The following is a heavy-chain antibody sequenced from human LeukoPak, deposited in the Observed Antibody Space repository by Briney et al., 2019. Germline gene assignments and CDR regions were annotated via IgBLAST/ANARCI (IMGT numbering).Heavy chain of an antibody. CDR1: GFTFKKYA. CDR2: INSNGGRT. V-gene: IGHV3-64D*06. D-gene: IGHD3-22*01. J-gene: IGHJ4*02. Sequence: PGGSLRLSCSASGFTFKKYAMHWVRQAPGKGLEYVSAINSNGGRTYYADSVKGRFTISRDNSKNTLFLQMSSLRVEDTAVCYCVKDLYYDNSGYYSGAFDYWGQGTLVTVSS. CDR3: VKDLYYDNSGYYSGAFDY.